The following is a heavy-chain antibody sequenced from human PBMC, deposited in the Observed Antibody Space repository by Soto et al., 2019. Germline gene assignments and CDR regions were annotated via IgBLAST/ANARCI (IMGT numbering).Heavy chain of an antibody. D-gene: IGHD2-15*01. CDR1: GYTFTSYY. V-gene: IGHV1-46*01. J-gene: IGHJ4*02. Sequence: ASVKVSCKASGYTFTSYYMHWVRQAPGQGLEWMGIINPSGGSTSYAQKFQGRVTMTRDTSTSTVYMELSSLRSEDTAVYYCAREGRGDYSRRGYFDYWGQGTLVTVSS. CDR2: INPSGGST. CDR3: AREGRGDYSRRGYFDY.